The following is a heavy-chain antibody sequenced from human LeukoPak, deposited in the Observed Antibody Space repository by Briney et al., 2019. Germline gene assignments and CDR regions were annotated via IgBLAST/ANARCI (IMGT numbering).Heavy chain of an antibody. CDR1: GFIFSKYH. Sequence: GGSLRLSCAASGFIFSKYHIHWVRQAPGKGLEWVAWITDEGNDKNYADSLKGRFTISRDKSKNTAYLQMSSLRAEDTAVYYCARDPRDGYYYFDYWGQGTLVTVS. CDR2: ITDEGNDK. J-gene: IGHJ4*02. CDR3: ARDPRDGYYYFDY. V-gene: IGHV3-30*02. D-gene: IGHD5-24*01.